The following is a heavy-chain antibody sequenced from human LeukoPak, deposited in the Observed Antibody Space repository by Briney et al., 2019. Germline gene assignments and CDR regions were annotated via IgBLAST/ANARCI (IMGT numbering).Heavy chain of an antibody. J-gene: IGHJ3*02. CDR3: ARARVGCTNYAFDI. V-gene: IGHV3-53*01. CDR2: IYSGGST. CDR1: GFTFSSYA. D-gene: IGHD2-8*01. Sequence: PGGSLRLSCAASGFTFSSYAMSWVRQAPGKGLEWVSVIYSGGSTYYADSVKGRFTISRDNSKNTLHLQMNSLRAEDTAVYYCARARVGCTNYAFDIWGQGTMVTVSS.